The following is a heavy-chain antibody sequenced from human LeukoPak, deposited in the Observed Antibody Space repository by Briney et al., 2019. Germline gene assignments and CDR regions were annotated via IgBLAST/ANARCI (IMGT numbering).Heavy chain of an antibody. CDR2: ISSDGSTT. V-gene: IGHV3-74*01. J-gene: IGHJ4*02. CDR1: GLTFSSYW. Sequence: QPGGSLRLSCAASGLTFSSYWMHWVRQAPGKGLVWVSRISSDGSTTTYADSVKGRFTISRDNAKNTLYLQMNSQRAEDTAVYYCATSPAVVTNYWGQGTLVTVSS. CDR3: ATSPAVVTNY. D-gene: IGHD4-23*01.